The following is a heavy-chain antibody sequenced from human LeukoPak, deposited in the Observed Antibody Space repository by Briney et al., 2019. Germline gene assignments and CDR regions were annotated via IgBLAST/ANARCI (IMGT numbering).Heavy chain of an antibody. D-gene: IGHD6-6*01. CDR2: ISSSSSYI. CDR3: ARNPGEQLVHGLDY. J-gene: IGHJ4*02. Sequence: GGSLRLSCAASGFTFSSYSMNWVRQAPGKGLEWVSSISSSSSYIYYADSVKGRFTISRDNAKNSLYLQMSSLRSEDTAVYYCARNPGEQLVHGLDYWGQGTLVTVSS. CDR1: GFTFSSYS. V-gene: IGHV3-21*04.